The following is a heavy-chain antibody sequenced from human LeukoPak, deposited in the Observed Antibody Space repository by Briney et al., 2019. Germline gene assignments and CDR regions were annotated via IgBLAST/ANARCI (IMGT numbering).Heavy chain of an antibody. CDR1: GGSISNNS. V-gene: IGHV4-4*09. Sequence: SETLSLTCTVSGGSISNNSWNWIRQPPGKGLEWIGYIYTSGSPHYNPSLKSRVTISVDTAKNQFSLQLTSVTAADTAVYYCARSTSLGNWYYFDYWGQGSLVTVSS. CDR2: IYTSGSP. J-gene: IGHJ4*02. D-gene: IGHD1-1*01. CDR3: ARSTSLGNWYYFDY.